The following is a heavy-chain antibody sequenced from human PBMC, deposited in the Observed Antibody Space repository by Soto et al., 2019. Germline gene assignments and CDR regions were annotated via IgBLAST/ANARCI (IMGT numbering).Heavy chain of an antibody. CDR2: ISATGTTT. CDR3: ATYSSPFDY. J-gene: IGHJ4*02. CDR1: EFSFSSYA. V-gene: IGHV3-23*01. Sequence: EVQLMESGVGLVQPGGSLRLSCAASEFSFSSYALNWVRQAPGKGLEWVSAISATGTTTYYADSVKGRFTISRDNSKRTLFLQMDSLSPEDTAVYYCATYSSPFDYWGQGTLVTVSS. D-gene: IGHD6-13*01.